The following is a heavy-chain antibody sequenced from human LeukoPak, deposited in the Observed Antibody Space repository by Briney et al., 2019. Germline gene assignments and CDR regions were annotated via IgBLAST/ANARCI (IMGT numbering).Heavy chain of an antibody. CDR1: GFTFDDYA. CDR2: ISWTSGSI. J-gene: IGHJ4*02. CDR3: AKDTSIAVAGAFSY. D-gene: IGHD6-19*01. Sequence: GGSLRLSCAASGFTFDDYAMHWVRQAPGKGLEWVSGISWTSGSIGYADSVKGRFTISRDNAKNSLYLQMNSLRAEDTALYYCAKDTSIAVAGAFSYWGQGTLVTVSS. V-gene: IGHV3-9*01.